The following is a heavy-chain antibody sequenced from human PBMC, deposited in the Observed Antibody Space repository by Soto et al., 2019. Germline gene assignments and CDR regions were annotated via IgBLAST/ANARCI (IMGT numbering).Heavy chain of an antibody. CDR2: INHSGST. D-gene: IGHD2-2*01. CDR3: ARGMTSGIVVVPAGLWWFDP. Sequence: PSETLSLTCAVYGGSCSGYYWSWIRQPPGKGLEWVGEINHSGSTNYNPSLKSRVTISVDTSKNQFSLKLSSVTAADTAVYYCARGMTSGIVVVPAGLWWFDPWGQGTLVTVSS. CDR1: GGSCSGYY. J-gene: IGHJ5*02. V-gene: IGHV4-34*01.